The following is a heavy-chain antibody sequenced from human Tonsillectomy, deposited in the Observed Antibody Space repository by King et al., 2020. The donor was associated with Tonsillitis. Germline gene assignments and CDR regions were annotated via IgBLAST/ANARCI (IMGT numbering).Heavy chain of an antibody. CDR2: IYDSGTT. V-gene: IGHV4-59*01. CDR1: GGSISSNY. D-gene: IGHD3-22*01. CDR3: ARDTGDYDTCAYD. J-gene: IGHJ6*01. Sequence: QLQESGPGLVKPSETLSLTCTVSGGSISSNYWTWIRQPPGKRLEWIGYIYDSGTTNYNPSLESRVTISVDTSKNQFSLKLSSVTAADTAVYYCARDTGDYDTCAYDWGQGTPATASS.